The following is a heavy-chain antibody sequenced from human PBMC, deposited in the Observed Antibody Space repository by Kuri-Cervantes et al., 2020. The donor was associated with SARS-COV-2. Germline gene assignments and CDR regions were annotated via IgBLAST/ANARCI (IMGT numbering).Heavy chain of an antibody. D-gene: IGHD3-10*01. CDR1: GYTFTGYY. CDR3: ARDSGGYGSGDY. J-gene: IGHJ4*02. V-gene: IGHV1-2*02. Sequence: ASVKVSCKASGYTFTGYYMHWVRQAPGQGLEWMGWINPNSGGTNYAQKFQGRVTMTRDTSISTAYMELSRLRSDDTAVYYCARDSGGYGSGDYWGQGTLVTVSS. CDR2: INPNSGGT.